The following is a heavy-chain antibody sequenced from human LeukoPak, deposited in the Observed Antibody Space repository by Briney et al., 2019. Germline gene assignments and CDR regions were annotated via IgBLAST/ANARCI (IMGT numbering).Heavy chain of an antibody. CDR3: ARDLRMEGYYGMDV. Sequence: GRSLRLSCAASGFTFSSYAMHWVRQAPGKGLEWVAVISYDGSNKYYADSVKGRFTISRDNSKNTLYLQMNSLRDEDTAVYYCARDLRMEGYYGMDVWGQGTTVTVSS. V-gene: IGHV3-30*04. CDR1: GFTFSSYA. CDR2: ISYDGSNK. J-gene: IGHJ6*02. D-gene: IGHD1-1*01.